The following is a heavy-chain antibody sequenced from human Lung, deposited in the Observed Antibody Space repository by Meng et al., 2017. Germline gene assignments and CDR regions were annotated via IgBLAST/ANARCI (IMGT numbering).Heavy chain of an antibody. CDR2: INHSGRT. J-gene: IGHJ4*02. CDR3: ARGPTTMAHDFDY. CDR1: GGSFSDYY. V-gene: IGHV4-34*01. Sequence: QVQLQQWGAGRLKPSETLSLTCVVSGGSFSDYYWSWIRQSPGKGLEWIGEINHSGRTNYNPSLESRATISVDTSQNNLSLKLSSVTAADSAVYYCARGPTTMAHDFDYWGQGTLVTVSS. D-gene: IGHD4-11*01.